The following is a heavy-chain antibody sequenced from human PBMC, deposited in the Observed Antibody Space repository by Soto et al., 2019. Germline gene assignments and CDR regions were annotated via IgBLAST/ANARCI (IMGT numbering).Heavy chain of an antibody. J-gene: IGHJ6*02. CDR1: GGTFSSYA. CDR3: AVGAYDILTGSGLYYYYGMDV. V-gene: IGHV1-69*06. Sequence: ASVKVSCKASGGTFSSYAISWVRQAPGQGLEWMGGIIPIFVTANYAQKFQGRVTITADKSTSTAYSELSSLRSEDTAVYYCAVGAYDILTGSGLYYYYGMDVWGQGTTVTVSS. D-gene: IGHD3-9*01. CDR2: IIPIFVTA.